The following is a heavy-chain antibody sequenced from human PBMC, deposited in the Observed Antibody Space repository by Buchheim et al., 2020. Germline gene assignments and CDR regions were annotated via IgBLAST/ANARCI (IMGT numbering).Heavy chain of an antibody. CDR3: AKVGYYGDYPGGGDY. J-gene: IGHJ4*02. CDR1: GFTFSSYC. D-gene: IGHD4-17*01. CDR2: ISYDGSNK. V-gene: IGHV3-30*18. Sequence: QVQLVESGGGVVQPGRSLRLSCAASGFTFSSYCMHWVRQAPGKGLVWVAVISYDGSNKYYADSLKGRFTISRDNSKHTLYLQMNSLRAEDTAVYYCAKVGYYGDYPGGGDYWGQGTL.